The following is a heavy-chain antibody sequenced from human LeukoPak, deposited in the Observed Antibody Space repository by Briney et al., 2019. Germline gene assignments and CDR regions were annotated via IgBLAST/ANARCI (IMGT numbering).Heavy chain of an antibody. CDR1: GGTFSSYA. CDR3: ARVGPSGDDSSGYSDY. Sequence: ASVRVSCKASGGTFSSYAISWVRQAPGQGLEWMGRIIPILGIANYAQKFQGRVTITADKSTSTAYMELSSLRSEDTAVYYCARVGPSGDDSSGYSDYWGQGTLVTVSS. CDR2: IIPILGIA. J-gene: IGHJ4*02. D-gene: IGHD3-22*01. V-gene: IGHV1-69*04.